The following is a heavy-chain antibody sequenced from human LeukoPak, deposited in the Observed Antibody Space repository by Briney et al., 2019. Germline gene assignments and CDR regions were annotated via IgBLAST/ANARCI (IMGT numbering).Heavy chain of an antibody. D-gene: IGHD3-16*01. CDR3: ARDGGPAFDI. CDR1: GGSISSYY. Sequence: SETLSLTCTVSGGSISSYYWSWIRQPPGKGLEWIGYIYYSGSTNYNPSLKSRVTISVDTSKNQFSLKLSSVTTADTAVYYCARDGGPAFDIWGQGTMVTVSS. CDR2: IYYSGST. V-gene: IGHV4-59*01. J-gene: IGHJ3*02.